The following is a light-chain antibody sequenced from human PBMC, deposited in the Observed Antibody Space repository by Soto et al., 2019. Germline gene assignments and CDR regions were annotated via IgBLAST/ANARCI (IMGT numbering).Light chain of an antibody. Sequence: EIVLTQTPGTLSLSPGERATLSCRASQSVSSSYLAWYQQKPGQAPRLLIYGASSRATGIPDRFSGSGSGTDFTLTISRLEPEDFAVYYCQQYGSSGTFGQGTEVDIK. J-gene: IGKJ1*01. CDR1: QSVSSSY. CDR2: GAS. V-gene: IGKV3-20*01. CDR3: QQYGSSGT.